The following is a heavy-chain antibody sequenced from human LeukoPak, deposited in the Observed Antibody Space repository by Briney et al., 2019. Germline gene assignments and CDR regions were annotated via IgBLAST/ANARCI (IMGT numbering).Heavy chain of an antibody. CDR3: ARDATLLESFDY. V-gene: IGHV3-30*04. CDR2: ISYDGSNK. Sequence: GGSLRLSCAASGFTFSSYAMHWVRQAPGKGLEWVAVISYDGSNKYYADSVKGRFTISRDNSKNTLYLQMNSLRAEDTAVYYCARDATLLESFDYWGQGTLVTVSS. D-gene: IGHD3-3*01. J-gene: IGHJ4*02. CDR1: GFTFSSYA.